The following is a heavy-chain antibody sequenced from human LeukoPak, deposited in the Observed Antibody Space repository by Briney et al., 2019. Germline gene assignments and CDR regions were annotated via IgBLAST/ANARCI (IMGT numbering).Heavy chain of an antibody. CDR3: ARGSGSIRPYYFDY. J-gene: IGHJ4*02. CDR2: ISSSSSYI. CDR1: GFTFSSYS. V-gene: IGHV3-21*01. Sequence: PGGSLRLSCAASGFTFSSYSMNWVRQAPGKGLEWVSSISSSSSYIYYADSVKGRFTISRDNAKNSLYLQMNRLRAEDTAVYYCARGSGSIRPYYFDYWGQGTLVTVSS. D-gene: IGHD3-3*01.